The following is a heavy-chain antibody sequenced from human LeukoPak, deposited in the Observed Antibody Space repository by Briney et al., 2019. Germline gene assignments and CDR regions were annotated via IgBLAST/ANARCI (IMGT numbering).Heavy chain of an antibody. J-gene: IGHJ4*02. CDR3: ARWIVSGFDY. V-gene: IGHV4-39*01. Sequence: SETPSLTCTVSGGSISSSSSYCGWIRQPPGKWLEWIGSIYYSGSTYYNPSLKSRVTISVDTSKNQFSLKLSSVTAADTAVYYCARWIVSGFDYWGQGTLVTVSS. D-gene: IGHD3-16*02. CDR2: IYYSGST. CDR1: GGSISSSSSY.